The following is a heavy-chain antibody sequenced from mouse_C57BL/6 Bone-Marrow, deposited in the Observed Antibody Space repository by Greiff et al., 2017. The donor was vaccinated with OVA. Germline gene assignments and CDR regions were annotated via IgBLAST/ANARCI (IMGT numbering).Heavy chain of an antibody. CDR2: INPNNGGT. D-gene: IGHD4-1*01. CDR3: ANHWDGRDY. V-gene: IGHV1-26*01. Sequence: EVQLQQSGPELVKPGASVKISCKASGYTFTDYYMNWVKQSHGKSLEWIGDINPNNGGTSYNQKFKGKATLTVDKSSSTAYMELRSLTSEDSAVYYCANHWDGRDYWGQGTTLTVSS. CDR1: GYTFTDYY. J-gene: IGHJ2*01.